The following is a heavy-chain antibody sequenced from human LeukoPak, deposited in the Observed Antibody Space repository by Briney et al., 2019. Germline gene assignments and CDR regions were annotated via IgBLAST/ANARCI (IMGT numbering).Heavy chain of an antibody. CDR1: GGTFSSYA. CDR3: ARAEGGGSDWLLLDY. V-gene: IGHV1-69*13. D-gene: IGHD3-9*01. J-gene: IGHJ4*02. Sequence: GASVNVSCKASGGTFSSYAISWVRQAPGQGLEWMGGIIPIFGTANYAQKFQGRVTITADESTSTAYMELSSLRSEDTAVYYCARAEGGGSDWLLLDYWGQGTLVTVSS. CDR2: IIPIFGTA.